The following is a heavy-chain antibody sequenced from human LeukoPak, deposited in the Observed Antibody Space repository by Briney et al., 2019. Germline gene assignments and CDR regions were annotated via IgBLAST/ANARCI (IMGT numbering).Heavy chain of an antibody. CDR2: ISTSGRT. J-gene: IGHJ3*01. CDR3: AVGRPRNATRLDDGYDF. D-gene: IGHD1-1*01. V-gene: IGHV4-4*07. CDR1: GGSISSYY. Sequence: SETLSLTCTVSGGSISSYYWSWIRQPAGKGLEWIGRISTSGRTNYNPSLKSRLTMSADTSKNQFSLILNSVTAADTAVYYCAVGRPRNATRLDDGYDFWGQGTMVTVSS.